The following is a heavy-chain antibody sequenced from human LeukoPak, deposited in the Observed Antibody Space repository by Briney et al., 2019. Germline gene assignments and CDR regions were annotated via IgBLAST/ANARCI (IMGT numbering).Heavy chain of an antibody. V-gene: IGHV4-34*01. D-gene: IGHD3-22*01. J-gene: IGHJ5*02. CDR1: GGSFSGYY. CDR3: ARGVDSSGYYSGTNWLDP. CDR2: INHSGST. Sequence: SETLSLTCAVSGGSFSGYYWSWIRQPPGKGLEWIGEINHSGSTNYIASLESRVTLSVDTSKNQFSLNMNSVTAADTAVYYCARGVDSSGYYSGTNWLDPWGQGTLVTVSS.